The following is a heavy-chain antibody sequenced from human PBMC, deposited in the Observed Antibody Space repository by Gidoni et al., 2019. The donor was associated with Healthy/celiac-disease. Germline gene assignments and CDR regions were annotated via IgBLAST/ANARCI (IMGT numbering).Heavy chain of an antibody. CDR3: ASNSALTYYYYGMDV. CDR2: IYSGGRT. D-gene: IGHD1-20*01. V-gene: IGHV3-53*04. J-gene: IGHJ6*02. CDR1: GFTVSSNY. Sequence: EVQLVESGGGLVQPGGSLRLSCAASGFTVSSNYMSWVRQAPGKGREWVSVIYSGGRTYDADSVKGRITISRHNSKNTLYLQMNSLRAEDTAVYYCASNSALTYYYYGMDVWGQGTTVTVSS.